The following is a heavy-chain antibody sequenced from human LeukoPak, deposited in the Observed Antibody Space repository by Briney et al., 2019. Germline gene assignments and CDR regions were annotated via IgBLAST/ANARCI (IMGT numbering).Heavy chain of an antibody. CDR2: IIPILGIA. CDR1: GGTFSSYA. D-gene: IGHD2-21*01. V-gene: IGHV1-69*04. J-gene: IGHJ4*02. Sequence: SVKVSCKASGGTFSSYAISWVRQAPGQGLEWMGRIIPILGIANYAQKFQGRVTITADKSASTAYMELSSLRSEDTAVYYCARDHVDGYWGQGTLVTVSS. CDR3: ARDHVDGY.